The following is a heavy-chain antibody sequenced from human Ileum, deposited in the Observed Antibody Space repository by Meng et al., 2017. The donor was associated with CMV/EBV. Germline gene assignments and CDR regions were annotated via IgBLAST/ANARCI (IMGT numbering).Heavy chain of an antibody. Sequence: QGQLQRWGPGLVKTSETPAVTCYVSGGSISNYYWSWIRQPAGKGLEWIAHIYTSGTTNYNPSLKSRVTMSVDTSRNQFSLKLTSVTAADTAVYYCARNYGSGNWNFFHYWGQGTLVTVSS. J-gene: IGHJ4*02. CDR1: GGSISNYY. CDR2: IYTSGTT. V-gene: IGHV4-4*07. D-gene: IGHD3-10*01. CDR3: ARNYGSGNWNFFHY.